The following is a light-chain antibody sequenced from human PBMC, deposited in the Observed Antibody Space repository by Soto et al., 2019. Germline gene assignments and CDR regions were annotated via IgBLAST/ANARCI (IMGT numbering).Light chain of an antibody. Sequence: HSALTQTASVSGSLGQSITISCTGTSSDVGSYNLVSWYQQHPGKAPKLMIYEGSKRPSGVSNRVSGSKSGNTASLTISGLQAEDEADYYCCSYAGSSTYVFGTGTKVTV. V-gene: IGLV2-23*01. CDR1: SSDVGSYNL. J-gene: IGLJ1*01. CDR2: EGS. CDR3: CSYAGSSTYV.